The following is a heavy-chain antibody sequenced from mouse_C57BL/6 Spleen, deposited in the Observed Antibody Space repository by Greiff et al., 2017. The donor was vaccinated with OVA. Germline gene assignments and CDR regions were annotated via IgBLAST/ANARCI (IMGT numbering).Heavy chain of an antibody. J-gene: IGHJ2*01. CDR1: GYTFTSYW. Sequence: QVKLQQSGAELVRPGTSVKLSCKASGYTFTSYWMHWVKQRPGQGLEWIGVIDPSDSYTNYNQKFKGKATLTVDTSSSTAYMQLSSLTSEDSAVYYCARRFTTVVATSGYFDYWGQGTTLTVSS. CDR3: ARRFTTVVATSGYFDY. CDR2: IDPSDSYT. V-gene: IGHV1-59*01. D-gene: IGHD1-1*01.